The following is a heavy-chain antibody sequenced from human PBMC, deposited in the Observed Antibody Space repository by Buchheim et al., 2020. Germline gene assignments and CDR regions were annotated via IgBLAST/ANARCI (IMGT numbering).Heavy chain of an antibody. D-gene: IGHD6-6*01. CDR2: ISYDGSNK. V-gene: IGHV3-30*18. Sequence: QVQLVESGGGVVQPGRSLRLSCAASGFTFSSYGMHWVRQAPGKGLEWVAVISYDGSNKYYADSVKGRFNISRDNSKNKLYLQMNSLRAEDTAVYYCAKEYYSSSSYDYWGQGTL. J-gene: IGHJ4*02. CDR3: AKEYYSSSSYDY. CDR1: GFTFSSYG.